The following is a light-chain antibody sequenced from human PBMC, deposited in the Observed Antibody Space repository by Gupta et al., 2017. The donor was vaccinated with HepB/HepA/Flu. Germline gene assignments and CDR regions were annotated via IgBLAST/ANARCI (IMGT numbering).Light chain of an antibody. CDR1: QNLLYSSNSKNY. CDR2: WAS. J-gene: IGKJ1*01. CDR3: QQSYSTPWT. Sequence: DIVMTQSPDSLTVSLGERATINCKSSQNLLYSSNSKNYLSWYQQKAGQPPKLLIYWASTRESGVPDRFSGSGSGTDFTLTISRLQAEDVAVYYCQQSYSTPWTFGQGTKVEIK. V-gene: IGKV4-1*01.